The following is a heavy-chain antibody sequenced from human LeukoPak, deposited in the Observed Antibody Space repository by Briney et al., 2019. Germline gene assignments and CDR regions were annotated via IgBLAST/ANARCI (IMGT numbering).Heavy chain of an antibody. Sequence: GGSLRLSCAASGFTFSSYGMHWVRQAPGKGLEWVAFIRYDGSNKYYADSVKGRFTISRDNSKNTLYLQMNSLRAEDTAVYYCAKEAPPSGGSGYSPPFDYWGQGTLVTVSS. J-gene: IGHJ4*02. CDR1: GFTFSSYG. D-gene: IGHD3-22*01. CDR2: IRYDGSNK. V-gene: IGHV3-30*02. CDR3: AKEAPPSGGSGYSPPFDY.